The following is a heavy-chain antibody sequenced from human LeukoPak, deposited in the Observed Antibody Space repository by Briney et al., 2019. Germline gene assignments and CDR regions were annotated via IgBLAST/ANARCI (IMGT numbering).Heavy chain of an antibody. J-gene: IGHJ3*02. D-gene: IGHD3-9*01. CDR3: ARPYYDNDAFDI. V-gene: IGHV1-8*02. CDR2: MNPNSGNT. CDR1: GYTFTSYG. Sequence: ASVKVSCKASGYTFTSYGINWVRQATGQGLEWMGWMNPNSGNTGYAQKFQGRVTMTRNTSISTAYMELSSLRSEDTAVYYCARPYYDNDAFDIWGQGTMVTVSS.